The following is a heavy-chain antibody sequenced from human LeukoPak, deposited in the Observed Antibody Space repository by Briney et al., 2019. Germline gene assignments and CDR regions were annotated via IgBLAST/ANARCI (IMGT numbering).Heavy chain of an antibody. D-gene: IGHD3-22*01. CDR2: IYYSGST. V-gene: IGHV4-34*01. Sequence: SETLSLTCAVYGGSFSGFYWSWTRQPPGEGLEWIASIYYSGSTYYNPSLKSRVTISVDTSKNQFSLQLGSVTAADTAVYYCARSYSDSDDYYHDAFDIWGQGTMVTVSS. CDR3: ARSYSDSDDYYHDAFDI. J-gene: IGHJ3*02. CDR1: GGSFSGFY.